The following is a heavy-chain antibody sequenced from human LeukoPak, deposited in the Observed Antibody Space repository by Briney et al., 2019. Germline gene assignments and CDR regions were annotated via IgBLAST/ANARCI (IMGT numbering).Heavy chain of an antibody. V-gene: IGHV1-18*01. J-gene: IGHJ4*02. CDR2: VSTYSGNT. Sequence: ASVKVSCKASGYTFTNYVISWVRQAPGQGLEWMGWVSTYSGNTNYAQKFQGRITMTTDTSTSTAYMDLSNLRYDDTAVYYCARFTGLDYWGQGTPITVSS. CDR3: ARFTGLDY. CDR1: GYTFTNYV.